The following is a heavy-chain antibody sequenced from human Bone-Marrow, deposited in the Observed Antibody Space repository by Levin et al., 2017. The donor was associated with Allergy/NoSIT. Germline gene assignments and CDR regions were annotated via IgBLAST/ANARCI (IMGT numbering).Heavy chain of an antibody. Sequence: GESLKISCKASGYSFTGFYLHWIRQAPRQGLEWMGWISHNSGGTNYAQKFQGRVTMSRDTSISTAYMELSRLRSDDTAVYYCSRRPHYYDSSGYYGSHAFDIWGQGTMVTVSS. CDR3: SRRPHYYDSSGYYGSHAFDI. D-gene: IGHD3-22*01. J-gene: IGHJ3*02. CDR2: ISHNSGGT. V-gene: IGHV1-2*02. CDR1: GYSFTGFY.